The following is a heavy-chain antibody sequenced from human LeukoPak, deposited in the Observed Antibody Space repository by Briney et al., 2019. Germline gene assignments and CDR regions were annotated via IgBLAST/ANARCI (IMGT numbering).Heavy chain of an antibody. V-gene: IGHV3-53*01. D-gene: IGHD5-18*01. CDR1: GFTVSSNY. Sequence: GGSLRVSCAASGFTVSSNYMSWVRQAPGKGLEWVSSIYSGGSTYYADSVKGRFTISRDSSKNTLYLQMSSLRAEDTAVYYCARLVDTAMVWGQGTLVTVSS. CDR3: ARLVDTAMV. CDR2: IYSGGST. J-gene: IGHJ4*02.